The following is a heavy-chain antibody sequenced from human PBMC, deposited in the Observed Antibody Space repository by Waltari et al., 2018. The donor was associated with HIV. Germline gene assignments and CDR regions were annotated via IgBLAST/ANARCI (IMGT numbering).Heavy chain of an antibody. CDR1: GGSFTGYY. V-gene: IGHV4-34*01. CDR3: ARCKKVAIVAAGNYNWFDP. CDR2: ISHSGST. J-gene: IGHJ5*02. Sequence: QVQLQQWGAGLLKLSETLSLTCAVYGGSFTGYYWTWVRQPPGKGLEWIGEISHSGSTNYNPSLQSRVTISLDASRNQFSLKLTSVTAADTAVFYCARCKKVAIVAAGNYNWFDPWGQGTLVTVSS. D-gene: IGHD2-15*01.